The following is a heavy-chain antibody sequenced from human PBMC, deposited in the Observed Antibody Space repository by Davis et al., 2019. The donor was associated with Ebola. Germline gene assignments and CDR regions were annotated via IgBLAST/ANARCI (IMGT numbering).Heavy chain of an antibody. V-gene: IGHV5-10-1*01. Sequence: GESLKISCKGSGYSFTSYWISWVRQMPGKGLEWMGRIDPSDSYTNYSPSFQGHVTISADKSISTAYLQWSSLKASDTAMYYCARPGYSSSSKIYYYYGMDVWGQGTTVTVSS. D-gene: IGHD6-6*01. CDR3: ARPGYSSSSKIYYYYGMDV. CDR1: GYSFTSYW. J-gene: IGHJ6*02. CDR2: IDPSDSYT.